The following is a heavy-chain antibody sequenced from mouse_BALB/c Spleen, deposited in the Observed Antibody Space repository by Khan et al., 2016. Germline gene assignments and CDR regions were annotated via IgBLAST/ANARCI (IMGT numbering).Heavy chain of an antibody. J-gene: IGHJ4*01. V-gene: IGHV3-2*02. CDR2: ISYSGST. Sequence: EVQLQESGPGLVKPSQSLSLTCTVTGYSITSDYAWNWIRQFPGNKLEWMGYISYSGSTSYNPSLKSRISITRDTSKNQFFLQLNSVTTEDTATYYCASSWRGFYAMDYWGQGTSVTVSS. CDR1: GYSITSDYA. CDR3: ASSWRGFYAMDY.